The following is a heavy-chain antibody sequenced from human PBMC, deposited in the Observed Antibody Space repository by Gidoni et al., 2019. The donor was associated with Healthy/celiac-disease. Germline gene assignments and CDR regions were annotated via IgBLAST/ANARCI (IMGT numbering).Heavy chain of an antibody. D-gene: IGHD2-2*01. CDR1: GYTFTSYD. J-gene: IGHJ6*02. CDR3: ARGRCSSTSCYHYYYGMDV. CDR2: MYPNSGNT. Sequence: QVQLVQSGAEVKKPGASVKVSCKASGYTFTSYDINWVRQATGQGLEWMGWMYPNSGNTGYAQKFQGRVTMTRNTSISTAYMELSSLRSEDTAVYYCARGRCSSTSCYHYYYGMDVWGQGTTVTVSS. V-gene: IGHV1-8*01.